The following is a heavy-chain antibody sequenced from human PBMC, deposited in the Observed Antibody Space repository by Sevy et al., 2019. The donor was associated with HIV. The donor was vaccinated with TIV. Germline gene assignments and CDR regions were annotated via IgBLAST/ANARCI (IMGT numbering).Heavy chain of an antibody. Sequence: SETLSLTCTVSGDSISSGDYYWSWIRQPPGKGLEWIGYIYYSGSTYYNPSLKSRLTISLDTSKNQFSLKLSSVTAADTAVYYCARGLQFRVYYFDYWGRGTLVTVSS. CDR3: ARGLQFRVYYFDY. D-gene: IGHD1-1*01. CDR1: GDSISSGDYY. V-gene: IGHV4-30-4*01. J-gene: IGHJ4*02. CDR2: IYYSGST.